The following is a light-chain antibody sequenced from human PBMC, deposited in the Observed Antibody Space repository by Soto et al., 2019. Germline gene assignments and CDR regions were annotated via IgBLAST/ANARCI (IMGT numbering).Light chain of an antibody. V-gene: IGLV1-47*02. Sequence: QSVLTQPPSASGTPGQRVAISCSGSSSNIAINYVYWYQQLPGTAPKLLIYSNTQRPSGVPDRFSGSKSGTSASLAISGLRSEDEADYYCAAWDDSVSGYVFGTGTKLTVL. CDR3: AAWDDSVSGYV. J-gene: IGLJ1*01. CDR2: SNT. CDR1: SSNIAINY.